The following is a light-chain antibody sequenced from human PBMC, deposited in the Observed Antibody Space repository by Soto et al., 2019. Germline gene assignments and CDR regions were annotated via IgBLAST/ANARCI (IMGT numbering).Light chain of an antibody. CDR1: SSNVGSYSL. J-gene: IGLJ1*01. Sequence: QSALTQPASVSGSPGQSITISCTGTSSNVGSYSLVSWYQHHPGKAPKLMIYEGTKRPSGVSNRFSGSKSGNMASLTISGLQPEDEADYYCSSYAGSNKSVFGTGTKLTVL. CDR2: EGT. CDR3: SSYAGSNKSV. V-gene: IGLV2-14*02.